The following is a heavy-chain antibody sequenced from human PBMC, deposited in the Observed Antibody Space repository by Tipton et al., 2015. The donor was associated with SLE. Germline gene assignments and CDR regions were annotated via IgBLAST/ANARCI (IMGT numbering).Heavy chain of an antibody. D-gene: IGHD1-7*01. V-gene: IGHV3-23*01. J-gene: IGHJ3*01. CDR3: GRDLNYVFDV. CDR1: GFTFSRYW. CDR2: ISGSGGST. Sequence: GSLRLSCVVSGFTFSRYWMSWVRQAPGKGLEWVSAISGSGGSTYYADSVKGRFTISRDNAKNTLYLQMNSLRADDMAIYYCGRDLNYVFDVWGQGTMVTVSS.